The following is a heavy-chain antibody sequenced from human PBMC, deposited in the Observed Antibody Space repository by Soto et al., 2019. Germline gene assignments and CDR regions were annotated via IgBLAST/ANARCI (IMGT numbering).Heavy chain of an antibody. Sequence: QVQLVQSGAEVKKPGSSVKVSCKASGGSFSRSTISWLRQAPGQGLEWMGGIMPIFGSANYAQKFQGRVTITADENTRTVYMELSRLRSEDTAVYYCARQFDSDTTGYYYAYWGQGTLVTVSS. V-gene: IGHV1-69*01. CDR3: ARQFDSDTTGYYYAY. CDR1: GGSFSRST. D-gene: IGHD3-22*01. CDR2: IMPIFGSA. J-gene: IGHJ4*02.